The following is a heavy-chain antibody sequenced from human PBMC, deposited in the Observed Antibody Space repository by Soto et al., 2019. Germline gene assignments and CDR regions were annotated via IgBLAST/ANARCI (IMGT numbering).Heavy chain of an antibody. V-gene: IGHV1-2*02. D-gene: IGHD2-21*02. J-gene: IGHJ4*02. Sequence: GASVKVSCKAPGYTFTGYYMHWVRQAPGQGLEWMGWINPNSGGTNYAQKFQGRVTMTRDTSISTAYMELSRLRSDDTAVYYCARGGGFVVVTAIPSWWLWGQGTLVTVSS. CDR3: ARGGGFVVVTAIPSWWL. CDR2: INPNSGGT. CDR1: GYTFTGYY.